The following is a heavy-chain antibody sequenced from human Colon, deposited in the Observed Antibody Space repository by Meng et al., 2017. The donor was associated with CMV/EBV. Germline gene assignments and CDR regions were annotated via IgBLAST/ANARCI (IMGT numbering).Heavy chain of an antibody. D-gene: IGHD1-26*01. Sequence: GESLKISCAASGFIFSDYRMDWIRQAPGKGLEWAARIRHKAGGYTTEYAASVRGRFTVSRDDSKNSLYLQMSSLRTEDTAVYHCTRDGGSYDFADYRGQGTLVTVSS. V-gene: IGHV3-72*01. J-gene: IGHJ4*02. CDR2: IRHKAGGYTT. CDR3: TRDGGSYDFADY. CDR1: GFIFSDYR.